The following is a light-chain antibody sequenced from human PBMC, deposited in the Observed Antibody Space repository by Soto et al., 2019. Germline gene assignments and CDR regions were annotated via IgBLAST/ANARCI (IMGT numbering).Light chain of an antibody. V-gene: IGLV1-51*01. CDR3: GTWDSSLSAVV. CDR1: SSNIGNNY. J-gene: IGLJ2*01. CDR2: DNN. Sequence: QSVLTQAPSVSAAPGQKVTISCSGSSSNIGNNYVSWYQQLPGTAPKLLIYDNNKRPSGIPDRFSGSKSGTSATLGITGHQTGDEADYYCGTWDSSLSAVVFGGGTKVTVL.